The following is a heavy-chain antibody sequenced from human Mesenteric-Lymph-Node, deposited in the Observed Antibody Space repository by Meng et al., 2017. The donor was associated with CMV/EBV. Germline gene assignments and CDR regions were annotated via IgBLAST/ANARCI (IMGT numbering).Heavy chain of an antibody. J-gene: IGHJ6*02. CDR3: ARDRFGGVPSYGMDV. CDR2: MNQDGSGK. CDR1: GFPFSSYW. V-gene: IGHV3-7*03. Sequence: GESLKISCAVSGFPFSSYWMSWFRQTPGKGLEWVANMNQDGSGKHYVASVRGRFTISRDNSKKSLYLQMNNLGVEDTAVYYCARDRFGGVPSYGMDVWGQGTTVTVSS. D-gene: IGHD2-8*02.